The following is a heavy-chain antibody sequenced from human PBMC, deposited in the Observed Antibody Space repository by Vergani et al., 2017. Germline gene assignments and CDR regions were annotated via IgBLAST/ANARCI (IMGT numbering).Heavy chain of an antibody. CDR1: GFSFRNAW. Sequence: EEQLLQSGGHLVQPGGSLRLSCVASGFSFRNAWMNWVRRTPGKGLEWVGRIKSTFDRGTTDYAAAVKGRFTISRDDSKNTLFLQMNGLKTEDIGVYYCTTDXRYCGDGSCYWLRDHHYYGMDVWGQGTTVTVSS. V-gene: IGHV3-15*07. J-gene: IGHJ6*02. D-gene: IGHD2-21*01. CDR3: TTDXRYCGDGSCYWLRDHHYYGMDV. CDR2: IKSTFDRGTT.